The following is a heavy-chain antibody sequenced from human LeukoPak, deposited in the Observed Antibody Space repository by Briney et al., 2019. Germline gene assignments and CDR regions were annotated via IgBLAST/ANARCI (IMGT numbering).Heavy chain of an antibody. J-gene: IGHJ4*02. Sequence: GGSLRLSCAASGFTLSSYRMHWVRQAPGKGLVWVSHINIDGSNTRYADSVKGRFTISRDNAENTLYLQMNSLRVDDTAVYYCATSRTFDYWGQGTLVTVSS. V-gene: IGHV3-74*01. CDR2: INIDGSNT. CDR3: ATSRTFDY. CDR1: GFTLSSYR.